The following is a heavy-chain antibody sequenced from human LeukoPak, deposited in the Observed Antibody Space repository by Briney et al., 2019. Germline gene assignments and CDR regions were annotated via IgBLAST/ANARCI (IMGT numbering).Heavy chain of an antibody. V-gene: IGHV3-7*01. CDR2: IKQDRSEK. CDR1: RFTFSSYW. D-gene: IGHD4-11*01. Sequence: PGGSLRLSCAASRFTFSSYWMSWVRQAPGKGLEWVANIKQDRSEKYYVESLKGRFTISTEKDKNSMYLKMNSLRAEDTAVYYCARGVRRGPQYYFDYWGQGTLVTVSS. J-gene: IGHJ4*02. CDR3: ARGVRRGPQYYFDY.